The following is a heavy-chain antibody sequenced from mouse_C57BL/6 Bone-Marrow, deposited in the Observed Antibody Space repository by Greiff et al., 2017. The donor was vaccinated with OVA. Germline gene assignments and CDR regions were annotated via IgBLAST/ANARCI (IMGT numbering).Heavy chain of an antibody. CDR2: INPGSGGT. CDR1: GYAFTNYL. Sequence: QVQLKESGAELVRPGTSVKVSCKASGYAFTNYLIEWVKQRPGQGLEWIGVINPGSGGTNYNEKFKGKATLTADKSSSTAYMQLSSLTSEDSAVYFCARSALTTVHAVDYWGQGTSVTVSS. D-gene: IGHD1-1*01. CDR3: ARSALTTVHAVDY. J-gene: IGHJ4*01. V-gene: IGHV1-54*01.